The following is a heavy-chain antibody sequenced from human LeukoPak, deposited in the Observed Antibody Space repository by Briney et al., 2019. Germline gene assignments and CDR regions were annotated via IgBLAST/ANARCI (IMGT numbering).Heavy chain of an antibody. CDR1: GFTFSSYG. J-gene: IGHJ2*01. CDR3: ARGFWNFDL. Sequence: GRSLRLSCAASGFTFSSYGMHWVRQAPGKGLEWVANIKQDGSEKYFVGSVKGRFTISRDNAKNSLYLQMNSLRAEDTAVYYCARGFWNFDLWGRGTLVTV. CDR2: IKQDGSEK. V-gene: IGHV3-7*01.